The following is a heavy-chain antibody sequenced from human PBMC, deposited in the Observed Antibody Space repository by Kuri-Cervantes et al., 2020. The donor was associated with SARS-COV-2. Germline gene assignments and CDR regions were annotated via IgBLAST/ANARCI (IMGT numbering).Heavy chain of an antibody. CDR2: VRGKANYYAA. V-gene: IGHV3-73*01. Sequence: GGSLRLSCAASGFTFSSHWMSWVRQASGKGLEWVGRVRGKANYYAAAYAASVKGRFTISRDDLKNMAYLQMNSLRTEDTAVYYCTTLIDYWGQGALVTVSS. CDR3: TTLIDY. CDR1: GFTFSSHW. J-gene: IGHJ4*02.